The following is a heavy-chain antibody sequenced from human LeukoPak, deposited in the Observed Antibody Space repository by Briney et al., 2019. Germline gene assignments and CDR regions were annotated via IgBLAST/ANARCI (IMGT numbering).Heavy chain of an antibody. V-gene: IGHV1-8*01. J-gene: IGHJ3*02. CDR2: MNPNSRNT. CDR3: AREPSGIYDTNSFDI. Sequence: ASVRVSCTTSGYIFTSYDINWVRQAPGQGLEWMGWMNPNSRNTGYAQKFQGRVTMTGDTSINTAYMYLSSLRAEDTAVYYCAREPSGIYDTNSFDIWGQGTMVTVSS. CDR1: GYIFTSYD. D-gene: IGHD1-26*01.